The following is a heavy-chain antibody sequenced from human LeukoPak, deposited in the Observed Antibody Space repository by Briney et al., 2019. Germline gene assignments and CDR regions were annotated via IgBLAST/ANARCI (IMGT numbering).Heavy chain of an antibody. Sequence: PGGSLRLSCVASGFTFSTYWMTWVRQAPGKGLEWVANIKQDGNQNYYVDSVRGRFTISRDNSKNSLYLQMDSLRVDDTAVYYCARDVEMFSTTWSDAFDIWGQGTMVTVSS. CDR2: IKQDGNQN. CDR1: GFTFSTYW. CDR3: ARDVEMFSTTWSDAFDI. V-gene: IGHV3-7*01. J-gene: IGHJ3*02. D-gene: IGHD6-13*01.